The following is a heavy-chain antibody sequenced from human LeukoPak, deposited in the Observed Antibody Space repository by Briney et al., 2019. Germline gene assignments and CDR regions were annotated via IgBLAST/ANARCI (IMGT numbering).Heavy chain of an antibody. CDR1: GFTFSSYW. J-gene: IGHJ4*02. CDR3: ARDEPLIRYFDWPPFDY. CDR2: IKQDGSEK. V-gene: IGHV3-7*04. Sequence: GGSLRLSCAASGFTFSSYWMSWVRQAPGKGLEWVANIKQDGSEKYYVDSVKGRFTISRDNAKNSLYLQMNSLRAEDTAVYYCARDEPLIRYFDWPPFDYWGQGTLVTVSS. D-gene: IGHD3-9*01.